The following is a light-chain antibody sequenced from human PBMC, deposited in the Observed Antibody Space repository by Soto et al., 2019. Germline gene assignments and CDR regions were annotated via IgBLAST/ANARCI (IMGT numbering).Light chain of an antibody. CDR1: QSVSSIY. J-gene: IGKJ1*01. V-gene: IGKV3-20*01. CDR3: EQYGSSPRT. CDR2: GVS. Sequence: DIVLTKSPGTLPLSTGGRAXLSCSASQSVSSIYFAWYQQKRGQAPRLLIYGVSSRATGIPDRFSGSGSGTDFTLTISRLEPEDSAVYYCEQYGSSPRTFGQGTKVDNK.